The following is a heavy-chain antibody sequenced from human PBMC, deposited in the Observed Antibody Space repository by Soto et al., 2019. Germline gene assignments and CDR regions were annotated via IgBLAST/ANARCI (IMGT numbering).Heavy chain of an antibody. CDR3: ASGSSSSWYNWFDP. D-gene: IGHD6-13*01. V-gene: IGHV3-11*01. J-gene: IGHJ5*02. CDR2: ISSSGSTI. Sequence: LRLSCAASGFTFSDYYMSWIRQGPGKGLEWVSYISSSGSTIYYADSVKGRFTISRDNAKNSLYLQMNSLRAEDTAVYYCASGSSSSWYNWFDPWGHGTLVTISS. CDR1: GFTFSDYY.